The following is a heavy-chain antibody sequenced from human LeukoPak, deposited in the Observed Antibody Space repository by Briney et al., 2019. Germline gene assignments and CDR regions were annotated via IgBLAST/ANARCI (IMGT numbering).Heavy chain of an antibody. V-gene: IGHV1-69*05. CDR2: IIPIFGTA. D-gene: IGHD5-18*01. CDR1: GGTFSSYA. J-gene: IGHJ4*02. CDR3: ARVPNTAMVFDY. Sequence: ASVKVSCKASGGTFSSYAISWVRQAPGQGLEWMGRIIPIFGTANYAQKFQGRVTITTDESTSTAYMELSSLRSEDTAVYYCARVPNTAMVFDYWGQGTLVTVSP.